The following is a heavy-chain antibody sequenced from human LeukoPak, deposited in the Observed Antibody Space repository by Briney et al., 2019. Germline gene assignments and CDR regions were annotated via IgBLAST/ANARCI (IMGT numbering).Heavy chain of an antibody. CDR2: IYTSGST. J-gene: IGHJ4*02. CDR3: ARLYSGSRPPDY. D-gene: IGHD6-19*01. Sequence: KPSETLSLTCTVSGGSISSYYWSWIRQPAGKGLEWIGRIYTSGSTNYNPSLKSRVTISVDTSKNQLSLKLSSVTAADMAVYYCARLYSGSRPPDYWGQGTLVTVSS. V-gene: IGHV4-4*07. CDR1: GGSISSYY.